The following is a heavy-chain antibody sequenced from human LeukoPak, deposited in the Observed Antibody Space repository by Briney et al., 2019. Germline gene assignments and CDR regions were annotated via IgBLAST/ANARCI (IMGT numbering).Heavy chain of an antibody. V-gene: IGHV4-34*01. D-gene: IGHD5/OR15-5a*01. CDR1: GGSFSGYY. Sequence: SETLSLTCAVYGGSFSGYYWSWIRQPPGKGLEWIGEINHSGSTNYNPSLKSRVTISVDTSKNQFSLKLSSVTAADTAVYYCASCLPYLGKYYSDYWGQGTLVTVSS. CDR3: ASCLPYLGKYYSDY. J-gene: IGHJ4*02. CDR2: INHSGST.